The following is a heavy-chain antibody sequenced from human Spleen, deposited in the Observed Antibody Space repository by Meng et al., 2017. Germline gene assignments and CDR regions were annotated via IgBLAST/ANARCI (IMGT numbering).Heavy chain of an antibody. CDR3: ATRGNPYLNC. CDR2: INVYNGKT. J-gene: IGHJ4*02. Sequence: QVQLVQSGAEVKKPGASVKVSCKPSGYNFPDYYIHWVRQAPGQGLEWLGWINVYNGKTDYALKFQDRVTMTTDTFTNTAYMELRSLRSDDTAVYYCATRGNPYLNCWGQGTLVTVSS. CDR1: GYNFPDYY. V-gene: IGHV1-18*04.